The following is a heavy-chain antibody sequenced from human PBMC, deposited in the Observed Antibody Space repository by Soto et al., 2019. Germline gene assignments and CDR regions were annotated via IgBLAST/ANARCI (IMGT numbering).Heavy chain of an antibody. CDR1: GFTFSDYW. D-gene: IGHD1-26*01. Sequence: GGSLRLSCAVSGFTFSDYWMSWVRQAPAKGLEWVANIKQDGNEKYYVDSVKGRFTISRDNAKNSLYLQMNSLRVEDTALYYCTKVPGAAPPYHGMDVWGQGTTVTVSS. CDR3: TKVPGAAPPYHGMDV. J-gene: IGHJ6*02. V-gene: IGHV3-7*03. CDR2: IKQDGNEK.